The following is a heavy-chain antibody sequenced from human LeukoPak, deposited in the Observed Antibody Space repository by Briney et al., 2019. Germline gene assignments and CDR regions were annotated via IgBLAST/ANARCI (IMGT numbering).Heavy chain of an antibody. D-gene: IGHD5-18*01. CDR2: ISNSGSTK. J-gene: IGHJ4*02. CDR3: ARYSPYFDS. CDR1: GFTFSSYE. Sequence: GGSLRLSCAASGFTFSSYEMNWIRQAPGKGLEWISYISNSGSTKYYADSVKGRFTISRDNAKNSLYLLMNSLRAEDTALYSCARYSPYFDSWGQGTLVTVSS. V-gene: IGHV3-48*03.